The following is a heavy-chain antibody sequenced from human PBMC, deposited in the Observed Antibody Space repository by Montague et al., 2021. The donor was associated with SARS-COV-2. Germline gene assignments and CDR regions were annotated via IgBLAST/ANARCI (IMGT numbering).Heavy chain of an antibody. Sequence: SETLSLTCTVSGGSITNNVDYWAWIRQPPGKGLEWIGCTYYTGNTYYNPSLKSRVTISVVTSKNHFTLKLSSVTAAETAVYYCARLKGYFDSSGSPSAVDFWGQGTQVTVSS. V-gene: IGHV4-39*02. D-gene: IGHD3-22*01. CDR2: TYYTGNT. CDR1: GGSITNNVDY. J-gene: IGHJ3*01. CDR3: ARLKGYFDSSGSPSAVDF.